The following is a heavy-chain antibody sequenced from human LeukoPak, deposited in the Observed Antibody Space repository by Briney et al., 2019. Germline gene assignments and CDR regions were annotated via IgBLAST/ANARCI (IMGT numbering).Heavy chain of an antibody. CDR1: GGSFSGYY. J-gene: IGHJ4*02. D-gene: IGHD1-1*01. V-gene: IGHV4-34*01. CDR2: INHSGST. CDR3: TITTGTTLGLMDY. Sequence: SETLSLTCAVYGGSFSGYYWRWIRQPPGKGLEWIGEINHSGSTNYNPSLKSRVTISADTSKNQLSLKMSSVTAADTAVYYCTITTGTTLGLMDYWGQGTLVTVSS.